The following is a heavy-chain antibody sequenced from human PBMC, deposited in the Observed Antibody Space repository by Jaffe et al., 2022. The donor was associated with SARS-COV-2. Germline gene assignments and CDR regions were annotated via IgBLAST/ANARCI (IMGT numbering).Heavy chain of an antibody. CDR1: GFTFSRYW. J-gene: IGHJ3*02. D-gene: IGHD6-19*01. V-gene: IGHV3-74*01. CDR2: TDSDGSST. CDR3: ARIEVSGTRAFDI. Sequence: EVQLVESGGGLVQPGGSLRLSCAASGFTFSRYWMHWVRQAPGKGLVWVSRTDSDGSSTSYADSVKGRFTISRDNAKNTLYLQMDSLRVEDTAVYYCARIEVSGTRAFDIWGQGTMVTVSS.